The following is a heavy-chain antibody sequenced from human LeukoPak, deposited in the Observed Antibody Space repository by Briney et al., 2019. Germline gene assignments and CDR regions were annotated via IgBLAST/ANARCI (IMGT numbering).Heavy chain of an antibody. V-gene: IGHV3-21*01. D-gene: IGHD3-22*01. CDR2: ISSGSSFI. CDR3: ARESSGYFY. J-gene: IGHJ4*02. Sequence: GGSPRLSCAASGFTFSTYSMNWVRQAPGKGLEWVSSISSGSSFIYYADSVKGRFTISRDNAKNSLFLQMNSLRAEDTAVYYCARESSGYFYWGQGTLVTVSS. CDR1: GFTFSTYS.